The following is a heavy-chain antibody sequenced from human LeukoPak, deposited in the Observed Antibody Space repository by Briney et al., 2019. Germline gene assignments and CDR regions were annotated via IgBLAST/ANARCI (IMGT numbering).Heavy chain of an antibody. Sequence: PSETLSLTCAVYGGSFSGYYWSWIRQPPGKGLEWIGEINRSGSTNYNPSLKSRVTISVDTSKNQFSLKLSSVTAADTAVYYCARRGGGNSDWFDPWGQGTLVTVSS. CDR3: ARRGGGNSDWFDP. D-gene: IGHD4-23*01. V-gene: IGHV4-34*01. CDR1: GGSFSGYY. J-gene: IGHJ5*02. CDR2: INRSGST.